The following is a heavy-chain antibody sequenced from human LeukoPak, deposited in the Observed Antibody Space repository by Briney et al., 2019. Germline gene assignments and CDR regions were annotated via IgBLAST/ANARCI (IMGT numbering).Heavy chain of an antibody. CDR2: ISGDGGTT. V-gene: IGHV3-43*02. J-gene: IGHJ6*02. CDR3: AKAAKTLTTYYYYSGMDV. CDR1: GFTFRSYA. D-gene: IGHD1/OR15-1a*01. Sequence: GGSLRLSCAASGFTFRSYAMHWVRQAPGKGLEWVSLISGDGGTTYYADSVKGRFTISRDNSKNSLYLQVNSLSTEDTALYYCAKAAKTLTTYYYYSGMDVWGQGTTVTVSS.